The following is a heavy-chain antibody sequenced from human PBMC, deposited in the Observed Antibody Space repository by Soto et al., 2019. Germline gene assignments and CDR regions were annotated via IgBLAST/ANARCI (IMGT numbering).Heavy chain of an antibody. D-gene: IGHD6-13*01. CDR3: ARSGIAAANEYYFDY. J-gene: IGHJ4*02. V-gene: IGHV1-46*01. CDR2: INPSGGST. CDR1: GYTFTSYY. Sequence: GASVKVSCKASGYTFTSYYMHWVRQAPGQGLEWMGIINPSGGSTSYAQKFQGRVTMTRDTSTSTVYVELSSLRSEDTAVYYCARSGIAAANEYYFDYWGQGTLVTVSS.